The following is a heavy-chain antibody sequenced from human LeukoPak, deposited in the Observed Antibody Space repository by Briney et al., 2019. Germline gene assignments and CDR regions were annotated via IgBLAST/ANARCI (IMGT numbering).Heavy chain of an antibody. D-gene: IGHD3-10*01. J-gene: IGHJ4*02. CDR3: ARGGSGSHYKPFDY. Sequence: GASVKVSCKASGYTFTRYYIHWVREAPGQGLEWMGIINPSGGATSYAQKFQGSVTMTRDTSTSTLYMELSSLRSEDTAVYYCARGGSGSHYKPFDYWGQGTLVTVSS. CDR2: INPSGGAT. CDR1: GYTFTRYY. V-gene: IGHV1-46*01.